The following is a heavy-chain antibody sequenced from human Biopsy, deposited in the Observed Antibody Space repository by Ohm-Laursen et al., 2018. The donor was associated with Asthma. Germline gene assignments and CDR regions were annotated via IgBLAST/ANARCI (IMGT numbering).Heavy chain of an antibody. J-gene: IGHJ4*02. CDR2: IYHLGNA. Sequence: TLSLTSAVSGVSTSVSNWWSWVRQPPGRGLEWIGQIYHLGNANYNPSLKSRVTMSVDKSKNQFSLKLTSVTAADTAVYFCARRWRSYDSSNYYLDQWGQGTLVTVSS. V-gene: IGHV4-4*01. D-gene: IGHD3-22*01. CDR1: GVSTSVSNW. CDR3: ARRWRSYDSSNYYLDQ.